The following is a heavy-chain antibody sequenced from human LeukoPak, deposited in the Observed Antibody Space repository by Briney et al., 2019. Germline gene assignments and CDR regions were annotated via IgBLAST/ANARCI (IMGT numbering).Heavy chain of an antibody. V-gene: IGHV1-18*01. J-gene: IGHJ4*02. CDR1: GYTFTDYG. CDR2: ISADNGNT. Sequence: GASVKVSSKASGYTFTDYGISWVRQAPGQGLEWMGWISADNGNTKYAQMLQGRVSMTTDTSTSTAYMELRRLRSDDTAVYYCARSYDSSGYYQYYSNYWGQGTLVTVSS. D-gene: IGHD3-22*01. CDR3: ARSYDSSGYYQYYSNY.